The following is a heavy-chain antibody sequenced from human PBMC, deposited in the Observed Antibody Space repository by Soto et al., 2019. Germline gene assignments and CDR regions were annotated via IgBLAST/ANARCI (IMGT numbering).Heavy chain of an antibody. CDR3: ARWVYAFDY. CDR2: ISYDASNK. CDR1: GFTFSTYA. Sequence: QVQLVESGGGVVQPGRSLRLSCAASGFTFSTYAMNWVRQAPGKGLEWVAAISYDASNKYYAGSVKGRFTISRDNYKNTPYLQMNSLRTEDTAMYYCARWVYAFDYWGQGTLFTVSS. D-gene: IGHD6-13*01. V-gene: IGHV3-30-3*01. J-gene: IGHJ4*02.